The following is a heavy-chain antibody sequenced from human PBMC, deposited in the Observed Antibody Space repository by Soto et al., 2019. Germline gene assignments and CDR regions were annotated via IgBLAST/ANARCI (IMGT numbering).Heavy chain of an antibody. Sequence: QVQLVESGGGVVQPGRSLRLSCAASGFTFGSYGMHWVRQAPGKGLGWVAVIWYDGSNKYYADSVKGRFTISRDNSKNTLYLQMNSLRAEDTAVYYCERERTVRGVTQGYYYYGMDVWGQGTTVTVSS. CDR2: IWYDGSNK. V-gene: IGHV3-33*01. D-gene: IGHD3-10*01. CDR1: GFTFGSYG. J-gene: IGHJ6*02. CDR3: ERERTVRGVTQGYYYYGMDV.